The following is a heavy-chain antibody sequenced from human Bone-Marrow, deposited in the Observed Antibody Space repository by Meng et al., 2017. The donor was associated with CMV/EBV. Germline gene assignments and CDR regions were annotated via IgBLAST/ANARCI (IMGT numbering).Heavy chain of an antibody. Sequence: ASVKVSCKASGYTFTGYYMHWVRQAPGRGLEWMGWINPNSGGTNYAQKFQGRVTMTRDTSISTAYMELSRLRSDDTAVYYCARPRGYSGYDPFDYWGQGTLVTVSS. J-gene: IGHJ4*02. D-gene: IGHD5-12*01. CDR1: GYTFTGYY. V-gene: IGHV1-2*02. CDR3: ARPRGYSGYDPFDY. CDR2: INPNSGGT.